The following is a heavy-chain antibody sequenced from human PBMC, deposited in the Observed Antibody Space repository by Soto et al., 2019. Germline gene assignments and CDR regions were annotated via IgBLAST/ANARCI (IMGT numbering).Heavy chain of an antibody. Sequence: SVKVSCKASGGTFSSYAISWVRQAPGQGLEWMGGIIPIFGTANYAQKFQGRVTITADESTSTAYMELSSLRSEDTAVYYCAIVLVVPAAIDYYGMDVWGQGTTVTVSS. V-gene: IGHV1-69*13. CDR2: IIPIFGTA. J-gene: IGHJ6*02. CDR3: AIVLVVPAAIDYYGMDV. CDR1: GGTFSSYA. D-gene: IGHD2-2*02.